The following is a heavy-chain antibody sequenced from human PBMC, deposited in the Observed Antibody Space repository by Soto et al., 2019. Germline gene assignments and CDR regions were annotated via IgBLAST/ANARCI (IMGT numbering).Heavy chain of an antibody. CDR3: ARDPVPRADYGDFFFDY. V-gene: IGHV3-48*01. CDR1: GFTFSSYS. D-gene: IGHD4-17*01. CDR2: ISSSSSTI. Sequence: EVQLVESGGGLVQPGGSLRLSCAASGFTFSSYSMNWVRQAPGKGLEWVSYISSSSSTIYYADSVKGRFTISRDNAKNSLYLQMNSLRAEDTAVYYCARDPVPRADYGDFFFDYWGQGTLVTVSS. J-gene: IGHJ4*02.